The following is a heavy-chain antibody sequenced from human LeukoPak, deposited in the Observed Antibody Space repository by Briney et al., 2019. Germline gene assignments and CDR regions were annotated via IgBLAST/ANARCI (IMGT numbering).Heavy chain of an antibody. CDR1: GFTFSNVW. CDR3: TTGYYDFWSGYYTGDH. J-gene: IGHJ4*02. Sequence: GGTLTLSCAACGFTFSNVWMRWVRQAPGKGLVGVGRIKSKTDGGTTDNAATVNGRSIISRNDSRNALYLQMNSLKNEAAAVYYSTTGYYDFWSGYYTGDHWGQGTLVTVSS. D-gene: IGHD3-3*01. CDR2: IKSKTDGGTT. V-gene: IGHV3-15*01.